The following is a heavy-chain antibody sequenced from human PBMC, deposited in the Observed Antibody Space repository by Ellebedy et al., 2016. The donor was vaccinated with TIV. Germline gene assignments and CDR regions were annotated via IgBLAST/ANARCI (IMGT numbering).Heavy chain of an antibody. J-gene: IGHJ4*02. D-gene: IGHD2-15*01. CDR1: GFTFSSYA. V-gene: IGHV3-30-3*01. CDR3: ARLGCSGGSCYFDY. Sequence: GESLKISXAASGFTFSSYAMHWVRQAPGKRLEWVAVISYDGSNKYYADSVKGRFTISRDNSKNTLYLQMNSLRAEDTAVYYCARLGCSGGSCYFDYWGQGTLVTVSS. CDR2: ISYDGSNK.